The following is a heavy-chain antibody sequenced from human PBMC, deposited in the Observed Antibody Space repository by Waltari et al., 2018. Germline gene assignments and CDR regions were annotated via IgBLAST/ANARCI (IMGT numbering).Heavy chain of an antibody. CDR1: GFTFNNYN. CDR2: ISSSSSFM. J-gene: IGHJ6*04. V-gene: IGHV3-21*02. D-gene: IGHD2-2*01. Sequence: DVQLVESGGGLVKPGGSLRLSCAASGFTFNNYNMYWVRQAPGRGLEWVGAISSSSSFMYYSDSVKCRFIVSRDNSKDSLYLQMDSLRADDTAVYYCGRVRSTSDFFLDVWGNGATVTVSS. CDR3: GRVRSTSDFFLDV.